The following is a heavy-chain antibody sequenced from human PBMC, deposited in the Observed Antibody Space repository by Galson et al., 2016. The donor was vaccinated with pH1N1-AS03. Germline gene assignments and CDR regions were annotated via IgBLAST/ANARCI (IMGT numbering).Heavy chain of an antibody. CDR1: GYTFTNYG. D-gene: IGHD6-25*01. V-gene: IGHV1-18*01. Sequence: SCKASGYTFTNYGVSWVRQAPGQGLEWMGGISSFNGYTTYAQKLQDRVTMTRDTSTSTAYMELRSLRSDDTAVYFCARDAAYYYGMDVWGPRDHGHRLH. J-gene: IGHJ6*01. CDR3: ARDAAYYYGMDV. CDR2: ISSFNGYT.